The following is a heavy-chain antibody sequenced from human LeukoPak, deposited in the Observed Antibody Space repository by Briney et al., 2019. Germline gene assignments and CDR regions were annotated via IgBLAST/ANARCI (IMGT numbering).Heavy chain of an antibody. CDR2: IIPIFGTA. D-gene: IGHD3-3*01. CDR3: ARDSEIFGVVTPTFDN. Sequence: SVKLSCKASGGTFSSYAISWVRQAPGQGLEWMGRIIPIFGTANYAQKFQGRVTITTDESTSTAYMELSSLRSDDPAVYYCARDSEIFGVVTPTFDNWGQGTLVTVSS. V-gene: IGHV1-69*05. J-gene: IGHJ4*02. CDR1: GGTFSSYA.